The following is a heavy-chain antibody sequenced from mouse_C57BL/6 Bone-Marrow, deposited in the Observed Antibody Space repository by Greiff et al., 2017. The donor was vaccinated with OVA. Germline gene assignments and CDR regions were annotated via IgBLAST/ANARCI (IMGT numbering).Heavy chain of an antibody. D-gene: IGHD2-12*01. Sequence: VQGVESGAELVRPGTSVKVSCKASGYAFTNYLIEWVKQRPGQGLEWIGVINPGSGGTNYNEKFKGKATLTADKSSSTAYMQLSSLTSEDSAVYFCARGGLLSWFAYWGQGTLVTVSA. CDR2: INPGSGGT. CDR3: ARGGLLSWFAY. CDR1: GYAFTNYL. V-gene: IGHV1-54*01. J-gene: IGHJ3*01.